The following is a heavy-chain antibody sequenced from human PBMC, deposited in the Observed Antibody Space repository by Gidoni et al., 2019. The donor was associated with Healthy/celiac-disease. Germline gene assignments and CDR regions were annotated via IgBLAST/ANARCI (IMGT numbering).Heavy chain of an antibody. J-gene: IGHJ4*02. CDR3: ARGARIFAARRNYFDY. CDR2: INHSGST. D-gene: IGHD6-6*01. V-gene: IGHV4-34*01. CDR1: GGSFSGYY. Sequence: QVQLQQWGAGLLKPSETLSLTCAVYGGSFSGYYWSWIRQPPGKGLEWIGEINHSGSTNYNPSLKSRVTISVDTSKNQFSLKLSSVTAADTAVYYCARGARIFAARRNYFDYWGQGTLVTVSS.